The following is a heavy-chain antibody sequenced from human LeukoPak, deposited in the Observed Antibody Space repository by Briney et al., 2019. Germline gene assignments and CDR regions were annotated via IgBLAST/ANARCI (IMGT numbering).Heavy chain of an antibody. CDR1: GFTFSSYA. CDR2: ISGSGGST. J-gene: IGHJ4*02. CDR3: AKDVAHYYGSGSPFDY. V-gene: IGHV3-23*01. Sequence: GGSLRLSCAASGFTFSSYAMSWVRQAPGKGLEWVSAISGSGGSTYYADSVKGRFTISRDNSKNTLYLQMNGLRAEDTAVYYCAKDVAHYYGSGSPFDYWGQGTLVTVSS. D-gene: IGHD3-10*01.